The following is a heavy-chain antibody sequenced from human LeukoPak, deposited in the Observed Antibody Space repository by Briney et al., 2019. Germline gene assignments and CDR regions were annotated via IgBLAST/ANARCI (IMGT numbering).Heavy chain of an antibody. CDR3: ARNPAAGTDYYYYYYMDV. CDR2: INPNSGGT. Sequence: ASVKVSCKASGYTFTGYYMHWVRQAPGQGLERMGRINPNSGGTNYAQKFQGRVTMTRDTSISTAYMELSRLRSDDTAVYYCARNPAAGTDYYYYYYMDVWGKGTTVTVSS. J-gene: IGHJ6*03. CDR1: GYTFTGYY. D-gene: IGHD6-13*01. V-gene: IGHV1-2*06.